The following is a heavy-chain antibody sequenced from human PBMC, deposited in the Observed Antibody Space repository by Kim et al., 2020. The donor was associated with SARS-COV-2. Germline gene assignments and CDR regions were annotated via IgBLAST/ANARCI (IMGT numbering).Heavy chain of an antibody. J-gene: IGHJ4*02. CDR1: GFTFSDYA. CDR3: AKAGGGSCHHYVGQ. CDR2: ISWHSGNI. V-gene: IGHV3-9*01. D-gene: IGHD2-15*01. Sequence: GGSLRLSCTASGFTFSDYAMHWVRQAPGKGLEWVSSISWHSGNIAYVDSVRGRFTISRDNAKNSLYLQMNSLRPEDTALYYCAKAGGGSCHHYVGQWGQGTLVTVSS.